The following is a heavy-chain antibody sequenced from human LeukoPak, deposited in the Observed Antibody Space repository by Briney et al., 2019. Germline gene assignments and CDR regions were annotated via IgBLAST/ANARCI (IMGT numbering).Heavy chain of an antibody. CDR1: GGSISSISSNNYH. CDR2: IYYSGST. J-gene: IGHJ6*02. Sequence: LETLSLTCIVSGGSISSISSNNYHWGWIRQPPGKGLEWIGSIYYSGSTYYNPSLKSRVTISVDTSKNQFSLKLSSVTAADTALYYCAREMGVVTAHGIDVWGQGTTVTVSS. CDR3: AREMGVVTAHGIDV. D-gene: IGHD4-23*01. V-gene: IGHV4-39*02.